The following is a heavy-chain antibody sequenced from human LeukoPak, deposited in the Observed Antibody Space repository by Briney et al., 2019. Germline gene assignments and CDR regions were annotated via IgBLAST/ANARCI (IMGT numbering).Heavy chain of an antibody. CDR2: IIPILGIA. Sequence: SVKVSCKASGGTFSSYAISWVRQAPGQGLEWMGRIIPILGIANYAQKFQGRVTITADESTSTAYMELSSLRSEDTAVYYCASSLGGDGSGSYYNGNPFDYWGQGTLVTVSS. CDR1: GGTFSSYA. V-gene: IGHV1-69*04. D-gene: IGHD3-10*01. J-gene: IGHJ4*02. CDR3: ASSLGGDGSGSYYNGNPFDY.